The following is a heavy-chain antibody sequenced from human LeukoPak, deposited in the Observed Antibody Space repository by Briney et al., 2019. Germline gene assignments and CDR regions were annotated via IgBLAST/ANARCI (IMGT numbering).Heavy chain of an antibody. CDR2: INWNGGST. J-gene: IGHJ4*02. CDR3: ARVRYCSGGSCYSFDY. V-gene: IGHV3-20*04. CDR1: GFTFDDYG. Sequence: GGSLRLSCAASGFTFDDYGMSWVRQAPGKGLEWVSGINWNGGSTVYADSVKGRFTISRDNAKNSLYLQMNSLRAEDTALYYCARVRYCSGGSCYSFDYWGQGTLVTVSS. D-gene: IGHD2-15*01.